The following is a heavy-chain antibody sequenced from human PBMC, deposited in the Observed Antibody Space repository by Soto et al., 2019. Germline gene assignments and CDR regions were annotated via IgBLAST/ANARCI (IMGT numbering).Heavy chain of an antibody. CDR1: GFTFNTHG. CDR3: ARGGEIGVDY. Sequence: GGSLRLSGTASGFTFNTHGIHWVRQAPWKGLVWVSRIYFDGITTNYADSVKGRLTVSRDNAKNTVYLHVNTLRDEDTAVYYCARGGEIGVDYWGQGVLVTVSS. V-gene: IGHV3-74*01. CDR2: IYFDGITT. J-gene: IGHJ4*02.